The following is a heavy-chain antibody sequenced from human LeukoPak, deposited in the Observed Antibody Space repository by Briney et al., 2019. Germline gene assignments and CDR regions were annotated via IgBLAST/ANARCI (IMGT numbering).Heavy chain of an antibody. J-gene: IGHJ4*02. Sequence: PGGSLRLSCAASGFIFSSHWMSWVRQAPGKGLEWVANIYLDGNDKNYVGSVKGRFTISRDNAKNSLYLQMNSLRAEDTAMYYCVRSGSYFSKWGQGTLVTVSS. CDR3: VRSGSYFSK. V-gene: IGHV3-7*01. CDR1: GFIFSSHW. CDR2: IYLDGNDK. D-gene: IGHD1-26*01.